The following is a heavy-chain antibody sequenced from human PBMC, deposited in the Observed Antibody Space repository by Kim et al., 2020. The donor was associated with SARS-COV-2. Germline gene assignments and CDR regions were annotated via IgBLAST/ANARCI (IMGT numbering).Heavy chain of an antibody. D-gene: IGHD2-2*01. CDR3: VRGFKVQLLSYSPQFSWFDP. J-gene: IGHJ5*02. CDR1: GFTFSSYS. CDR2: ISSSSSYI. V-gene: IGHV3-21*01. Sequence: GGSLRLSCAASGFTFSSYSMNWVRQAPGKGLEWVSSISSSSSYIYYADSVKGRFTISRDNAKNSLYLQMNSLRAEDTAVYYCVRGFKVQLLSYSPQFSWFDPWGQGTLVTVSS.